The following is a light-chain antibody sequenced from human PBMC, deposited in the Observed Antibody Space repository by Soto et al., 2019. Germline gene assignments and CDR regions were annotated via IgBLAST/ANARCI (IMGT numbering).Light chain of an antibody. Sequence: QSALTQPASVSGSPGQWITISCTGTSSDVGGYNYDSWYQQHPDKAPKLMIYEVNNRPSGVSNRFSGSKSGETASLTISGLQAEDEADYYCSSYTSSNTHVFGTGTKLTVL. V-gene: IGLV2-14*01. CDR2: EVN. J-gene: IGLJ1*01. CDR3: SSYTSSNTHV. CDR1: SSDVGGYNY.